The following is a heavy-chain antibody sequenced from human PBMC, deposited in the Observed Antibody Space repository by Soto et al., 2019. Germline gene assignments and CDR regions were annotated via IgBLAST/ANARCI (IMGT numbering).Heavy chain of an antibody. CDR3: ARGDISLRFLEWLLGSFDY. CDR1: GYTFTSYG. Sequence: QVQLVQSGAEVKKPGASVKVSCKASGYTFTSYGISWVRQAPGQGLEWMGWISASNGNTNYAQKLQGRVTMTTDTSTSTAYMELRRLRSDDTAVYYCARGDISLRFLEWLLGSFDYWGQGTLVTVSS. CDR2: ISASNGNT. V-gene: IGHV1-18*04. D-gene: IGHD3-3*01. J-gene: IGHJ4*02.